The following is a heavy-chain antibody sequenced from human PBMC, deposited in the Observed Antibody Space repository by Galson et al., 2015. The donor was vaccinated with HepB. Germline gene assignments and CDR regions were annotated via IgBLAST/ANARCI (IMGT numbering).Heavy chain of an antibody. D-gene: IGHD5-24*01. CDR3: ARDTNGYNYYFDY. CDR1: GFTFSDYY. CDR2: ISSSSSYT. V-gene: IGHV3-11*05. Sequence: SLRLSCAASGFTFSDYYMSWIRQAPGKGLEWVSYISSSSSYTNYADSVKGRFTISRDNAKNSLYLQMNSLRAEDTAVYYCARDTNGYNYYFDYWGQGTLVTVSS. J-gene: IGHJ4*02.